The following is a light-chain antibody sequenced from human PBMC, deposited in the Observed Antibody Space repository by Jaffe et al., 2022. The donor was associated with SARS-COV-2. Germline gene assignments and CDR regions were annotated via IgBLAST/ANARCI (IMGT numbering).Light chain of an antibody. CDR1: SSDVGSYNL. CDR3: CSYAGSSTYAI. CDR2: EGN. J-gene: IGLJ2*01. Sequence: QSALTQPASVSGSPGQSITISCTGTSSDVGSYNLVSWYQQYPGKAPKLMIFEGNKRPSGVSNRFSGSKSGNTAALTISGLQAEDEAEYYCCSYAGSSTYAIFGGGTKLTVL. V-gene: IGLV2-23*01.